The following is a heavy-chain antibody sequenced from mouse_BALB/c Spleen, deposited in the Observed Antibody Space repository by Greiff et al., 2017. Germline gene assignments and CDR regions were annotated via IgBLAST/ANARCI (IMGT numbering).Heavy chain of an antibody. D-gene: IGHD4-1*02. CDR3: ARSVNSAWFAY. CDR1: GYAFSSYW. J-gene: IGHJ3*01. CDR2: IYPGDGDT. Sequence: QVQLQQSGAELVRPGSSVKISCKASGYAFSSYWMNWVKQRPGQGLEWIGQIYPGDGDTNYNGKFKGKATLTADKSSSTAYMQLSSLTSEDSAVYFCARSVNSAWFAYWGQGTLVTVSA. V-gene: IGHV1-80*01.